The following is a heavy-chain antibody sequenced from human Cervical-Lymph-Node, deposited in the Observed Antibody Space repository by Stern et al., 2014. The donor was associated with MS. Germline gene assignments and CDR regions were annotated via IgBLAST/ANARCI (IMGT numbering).Heavy chain of an antibody. D-gene: IGHD6-13*01. V-gene: IGHV5-51*03. CDR2: IYPGDSDT. CDR3: ARRQVRQLAEGLDY. CDR1: GYRFTSFW. J-gene: IGHJ4*02. Sequence: EVQLVQSGAVLKKPGEALRISCQGSGYRFTSFWIAWVRQVPGRGLEWRGFIYPGDSDTTYNPSFQGVIPISADKSINTAYLQWSSLKPSDTAIYYCARRQVRQLAEGLDYWGPGTLVTVSP.